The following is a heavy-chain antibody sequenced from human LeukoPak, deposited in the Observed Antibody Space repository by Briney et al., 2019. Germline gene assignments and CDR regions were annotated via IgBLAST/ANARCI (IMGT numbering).Heavy chain of an antibody. CDR2: INHSGST. Sequence: SETLSLTCAVYGGSFSGYYWSWIRQPPGKGLEWIGEINHSGSTNYNPSPKSRVTISVDTSKNQFSLKLSSVTAADTAVHYCARVGPANDAFDIWGQGTMVTVSS. V-gene: IGHV4-34*01. D-gene: IGHD2-15*01. CDR3: ARVGPANDAFDI. J-gene: IGHJ3*02. CDR1: GGSFSGYY.